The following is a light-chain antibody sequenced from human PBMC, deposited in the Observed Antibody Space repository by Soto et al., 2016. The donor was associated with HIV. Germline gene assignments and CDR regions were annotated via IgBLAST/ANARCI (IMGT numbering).Light chain of an antibody. J-gene: IGKJ1*01. CDR3: QKYNSAPRT. V-gene: IGKV1-27*01. Sequence: DIQMTQSPSSLSASVGDTISITCRASQGISNSLAWYQQRPGEAPKLLIYGASTLQSGVPSRFSGSGSGTDFSLTISSLRPEDVGTYYCQKYNSAPRTFGQGTVVEIK. CDR2: GAS. CDR1: QGISNS.